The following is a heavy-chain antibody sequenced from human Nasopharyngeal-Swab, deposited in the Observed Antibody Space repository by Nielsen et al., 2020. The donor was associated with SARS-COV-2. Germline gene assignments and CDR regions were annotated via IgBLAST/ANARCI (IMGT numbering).Heavy chain of an antibody. CDR1: GFTFSSYG. J-gene: IGHJ4*02. Sequence: GESLKISCAASGFTFSSYGMHWVRQAPGKGLEWVAAISYDGSNKYYADPVKGRFTISRNNSKNTLSLQMNSLRAEDTAVYHCASSTLDSSGHYYGFDYWGQGILVTVTS. CDR3: ASSTLDSSGHYYGFDY. CDR2: ISYDGSNK. V-gene: IGHV3-30*03. D-gene: IGHD3-22*01.